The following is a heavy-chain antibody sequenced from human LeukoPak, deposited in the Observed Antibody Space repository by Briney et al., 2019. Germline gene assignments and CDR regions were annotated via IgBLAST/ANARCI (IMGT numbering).Heavy chain of an antibody. D-gene: IGHD3-10*01. CDR1: GYTFTSHG. CDR2: INPNSGGT. J-gene: IGHJ4*02. CDR3: ARDGKGGGSGSYTDY. V-gene: IGHV1-2*02. Sequence: ASVKVSCKASGYTFTSHGITWVRQAPGQGLEWMGWINPNSGGTNYAQKFQGRVTMTRDTSISTAYMELSRLRSDDTAVYYCARDGKGGGSGSYTDYWGQGTLVTVSS.